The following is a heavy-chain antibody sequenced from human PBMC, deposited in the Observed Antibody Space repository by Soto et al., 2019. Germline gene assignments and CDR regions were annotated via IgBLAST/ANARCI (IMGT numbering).Heavy chain of an antibody. CDR1: GYTFTNYG. Sequence: QVQLVQSGAEVKKPGASVKVSCKASGYTFTNYGVSWVRQAPGQGLEWMAWISPHNGNTNYAQKFQGRVTVTTDTFTGTAFMEVRSLRSDDPAVYYCARDFQRSGGTYYFDYWGPGTLVTVSS. D-gene: IGHD2-8*02. CDR2: ISPHNGNT. V-gene: IGHV1-18*01. CDR3: ARDFQRSGGTYYFDY. J-gene: IGHJ4*02.